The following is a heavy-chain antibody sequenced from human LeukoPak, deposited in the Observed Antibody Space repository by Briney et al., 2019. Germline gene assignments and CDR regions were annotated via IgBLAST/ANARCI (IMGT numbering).Heavy chain of an antibody. D-gene: IGHD3-3*01. V-gene: IGHV3-23*01. CDR1: GFTFSSYA. CDR3: AKESEVTIFGVVISYGMDV. J-gene: IGHJ6*02. Sequence: PGGSLRLSCAASGFTFSSYAMSWVRQAPGKGLEWVSAISGSGGSTYYADSVKGRFTISRDNSKNTLYLQMNSLRAEDTAVYYCAKESEVTIFGVVISYGMDVWGQGTTVTVSS. CDR2: ISGSGGST.